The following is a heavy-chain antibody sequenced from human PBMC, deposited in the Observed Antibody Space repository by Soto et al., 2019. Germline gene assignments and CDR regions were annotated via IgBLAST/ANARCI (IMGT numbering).Heavy chain of an antibody. CDR2: ITASNGNA. V-gene: IGHV1-18*01. CDR3: AWGASCSSTSCYDNFHYGLAV. Sequence: QVQLVQSGPEVKNPGASLKVSCKASGYTFTNYGITWVRQAPGQGLEWMGWITASNGNANYAREIQGRLTLTRDPSTNTASMELRSLRSDDTALYYCAWGASCSSTSCYDNFHYGLAVWGQGTTVIVSS. CDR1: GYTFTNYG. D-gene: IGHD2-2*01. J-gene: IGHJ6*02.